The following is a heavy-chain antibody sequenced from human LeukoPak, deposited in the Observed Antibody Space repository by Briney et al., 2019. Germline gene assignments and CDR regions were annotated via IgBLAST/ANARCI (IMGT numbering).Heavy chain of an antibody. V-gene: IGHV1-69*13. CDR2: IIPIFGTA. CDR1: GGTFSSYA. J-gene: IGHJ3*02. D-gene: IGHD3-3*01. CDR3: ARGEWLGAFDI. Sequence: VASVKVSCKASGGTFSSYAISWVRQAPGQGLEWMGGIIPIFGTANYAQKFQGRVTITADESTSTAYMELRSLRSDGTAVYYCARGEWLGAFDIWGQGTMVTVSS.